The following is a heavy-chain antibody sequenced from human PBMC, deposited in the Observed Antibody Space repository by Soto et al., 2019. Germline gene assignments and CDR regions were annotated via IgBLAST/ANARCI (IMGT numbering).Heavy chain of an antibody. D-gene: IGHD3-9*01. J-gene: IGHJ5*02. CDR1: GGTFSNYA. CDR3: ARYPTSLNNWFDP. CDR2: ITPIFDTT. Sequence: QIHLVQSGAEVKKPGSSVKISCKASGGTFSNYAISWVRQAPVQGLEWMGAITPIFDTTNYAQKFQGRLTITADTSTGTAYMDLSGLRYDDTAIYFCARYPTSLNNWFDPWGQGTLVTVSS. V-gene: IGHV1-69*06.